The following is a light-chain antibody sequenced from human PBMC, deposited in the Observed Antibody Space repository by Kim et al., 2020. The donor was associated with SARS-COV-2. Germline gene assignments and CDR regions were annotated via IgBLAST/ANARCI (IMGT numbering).Light chain of an antibody. J-gene: IGKJ2*01. CDR2: AAS. V-gene: IGKV1-8*01. CDR3: QQHYTSPFT. Sequence: SETYGNSVTMTCRAGQGISSYLAWYQQKSGPAPKLLIYAASTLQTWVPSRFSGSGSGTDFTLTISCLQSEDFSTYYCQQHYTSPFTFGQRTKLEI. CDR1: QGISSY.